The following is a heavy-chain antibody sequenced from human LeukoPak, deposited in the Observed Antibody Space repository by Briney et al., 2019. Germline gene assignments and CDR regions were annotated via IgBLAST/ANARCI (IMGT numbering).Heavy chain of an antibody. CDR1: GFTFSSYA. V-gene: IGHV3-30*04. J-gene: IGHJ3*02. CDR2: ISYDGSNK. D-gene: IGHD6-13*01. CDR3: ARDRYIIAARSDAFDI. Sequence: GGSLRPSCAASGFTFSSYAMHWVRQAPGKGLEWVAVISYDGSNKYYADSVKGRFTTSRDNSKNTLYLQMNSLRAEDTAVYYCARDRYIIAARSDAFDIWGQGTMVTVSS.